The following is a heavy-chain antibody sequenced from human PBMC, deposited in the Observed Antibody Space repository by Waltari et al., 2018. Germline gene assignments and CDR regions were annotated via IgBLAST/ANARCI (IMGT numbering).Heavy chain of an antibody. J-gene: IGHJ6*04. CDR1: EFTFSSYR. D-gene: IGHD3-10*01. CDR2: ISSSSTTI. V-gene: IGHV3-48*02. Sequence: EVQLVESGGGLVQPGGSLRLSCAASEFTFSSYRMNWVHQAPGKGLEWVSYISSSSTTIYYADSVKGRFTISRDNAKNSLYLQMNSLRDEDTAVYYCARENYYGSGTYTMDVWGKGTTVTVSS. CDR3: ARENYYGSGTYTMDV.